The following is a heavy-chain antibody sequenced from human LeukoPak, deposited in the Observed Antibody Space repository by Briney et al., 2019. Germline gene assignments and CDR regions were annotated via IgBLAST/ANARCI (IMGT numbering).Heavy chain of an antibody. J-gene: IGHJ4*02. V-gene: IGHV4-59*01. Sequence: RPSETLSLTCSVSGGSISSYYWSWIRQPPGKGLEWIGYIYYSGSLNYNPSLKGRVTMSADASNNQFSLNLTSVTAADTAVYFCARSGYYDFWSGYYVYWGQGTLVTVSS. CDR2: IYYSGSL. CDR3: ARSGYYDFWSGYYVY. D-gene: IGHD3-3*01. CDR1: GGSISSYY.